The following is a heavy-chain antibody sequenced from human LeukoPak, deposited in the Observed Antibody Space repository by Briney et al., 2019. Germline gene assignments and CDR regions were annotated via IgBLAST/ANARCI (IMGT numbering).Heavy chain of an antibody. CDR1: GFTFSSYW. Sequence: GGSLRLSCAASGFTFSSYWMRWVRQAPGKGLVWVSRIKSDGNTNYADSAKGGFTISRGNAKNTVSRQMNSLRAEDTGVYYCASAPSESGGYYPEYFRHWGQGTLVTVSS. D-gene: IGHD3-22*01. CDR2: IKSDGNT. CDR3: ASAPSESGGYYPEYFRH. J-gene: IGHJ1*01. V-gene: IGHV3-74*01.